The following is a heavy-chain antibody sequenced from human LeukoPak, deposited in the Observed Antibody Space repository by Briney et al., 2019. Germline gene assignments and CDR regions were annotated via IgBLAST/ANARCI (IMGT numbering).Heavy chain of an antibody. Sequence: PGGSLRLSCAASGFTFSNYAMNWVRQAPGKGLECVSSIDGGVGSTYYADSVKGRFTISRDDSKNTLYLQMNSLRAEDTAVYYCTRPLNDYWSGYLGYWGQGALV. D-gene: IGHD3-3*01. CDR3: TRPLNDYWSGYLGY. CDR1: GFTFSNYA. J-gene: IGHJ4*01. V-gene: IGHV3-23*01. CDR2: IDGGVGST.